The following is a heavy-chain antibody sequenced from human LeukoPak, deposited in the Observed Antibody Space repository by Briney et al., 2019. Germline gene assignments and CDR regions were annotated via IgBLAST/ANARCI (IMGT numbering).Heavy chain of an antibody. CDR1: GGSISTYY. CDR2: IYYSGST. Sequence: SETLSLTCAVSGGSISTYYWTWIRQPPGKGLEWIGYIYYSGSTNYNPSLKSRVTILLDTSKNQFSLKLSSVTAADTAVYYCARRFAVNPRYAFDTWGQGTMVTVSS. D-gene: IGHD4-17*01. CDR3: ARRFAVNPRYAFDT. J-gene: IGHJ3*02. V-gene: IGHV4-59*08.